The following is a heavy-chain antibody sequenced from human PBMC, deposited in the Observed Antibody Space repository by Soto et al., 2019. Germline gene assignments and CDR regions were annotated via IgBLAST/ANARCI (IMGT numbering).Heavy chain of an antibody. Sequence: ASVKVSCKASGYTFTSYDINWVRQAPGQGLEWMGWINPNSGGTNYAQKFQGWVTMTRDTSISTAYMELSRLRSDDTAVYYCASTSSSRRYAFDIWGQGPMVTVSS. CDR1: GYTFTSYD. D-gene: IGHD6-6*01. CDR3: ASTSSSRRYAFDI. CDR2: INPNSGGT. J-gene: IGHJ3*02. V-gene: IGHV1-2*04.